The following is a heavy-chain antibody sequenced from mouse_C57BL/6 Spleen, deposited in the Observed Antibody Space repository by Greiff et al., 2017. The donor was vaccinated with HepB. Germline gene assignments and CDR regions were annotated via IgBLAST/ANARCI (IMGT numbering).Heavy chain of an antibody. CDR3: AREGSAQATDY. V-gene: IGHV5-4*01. D-gene: IGHD3-2*02. CDR1: GFTFSSYA. J-gene: IGHJ2*01. Sequence: EVMLVESGGGLVKPGGSLKLSCAASGFTFSSYAMSWVRQTPEKRLEWVATISDGGSYTYYPDNVKGRFTISRDNAKNNLYLQMSHLKSEDTAMYYWAREGSAQATDYWGQGTTLTVSS. CDR2: ISDGGSYT.